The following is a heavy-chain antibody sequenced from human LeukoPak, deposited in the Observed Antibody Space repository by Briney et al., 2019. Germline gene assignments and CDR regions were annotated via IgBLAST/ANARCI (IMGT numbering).Heavy chain of an antibody. J-gene: IGHJ4*02. CDR3: VRDSNYHLDC. V-gene: IGHV3-74*01. Sequence: PGGSLRLSCAASGFTFGDYWMHWVRQAPGKGLVWVSRIISDGSSASYADSVKGRFTMSRDNAKNTLHLQMNSLRVEDTAVYYCVRDSNYHLDCWGQGTLVTVSS. D-gene: IGHD4-11*01. CDR1: GFTFGDYW. CDR2: IISDGSSA.